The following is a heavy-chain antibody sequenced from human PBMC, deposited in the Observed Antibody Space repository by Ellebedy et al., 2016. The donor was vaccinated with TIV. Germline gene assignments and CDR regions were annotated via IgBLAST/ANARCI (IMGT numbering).Heavy chain of an antibody. J-gene: IGHJ4*02. V-gene: IGHV4-34*01. D-gene: IGHD1-14*01. CDR3: ARSRAWLEPSCYFDC. Sequence: SETLSLXCAVYGGSFSGYYWSWIRQPPGKGLEWIGEINHSGSTNYNPSLKSRVTISVDTSKNQFSLKLSSVTAADTAVYYCARSRAWLEPSCYFDCWGQGTLVTVSS. CDR2: INHSGST. CDR1: GGSFSGYY.